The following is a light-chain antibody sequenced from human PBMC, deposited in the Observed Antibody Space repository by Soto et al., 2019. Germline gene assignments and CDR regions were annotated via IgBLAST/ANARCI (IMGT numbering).Light chain of an antibody. CDR3: TSYAGRNNLV. V-gene: IGLV2-8*01. CDR2: EVS. J-gene: IGLJ2*01. CDR1: SRDVGGYNY. Sequence: QTVVTQPPSASGSPGQSVTISCTGTSRDVGGYNYVSWYQQHPGKAPKLMIYEVSKRPSGVPDRFSGSKSGNTASLTVSGLQAEDEANYYCTSYAGRNNLVFGGGTKLTVL.